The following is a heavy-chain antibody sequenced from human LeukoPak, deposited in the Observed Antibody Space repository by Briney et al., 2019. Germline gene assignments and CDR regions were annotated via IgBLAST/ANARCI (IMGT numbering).Heavy chain of an antibody. CDR2: INPSGCST. CDR3: AREEAVNSYGDYDAYYYYGMDV. CDR1: GYTFTSYY. D-gene: IGHD4-17*01. J-gene: IGHJ6*02. V-gene: IGHV1-46*01. Sequence: ASVKVSCKASGYTFTSYYMHWVRQAPGQGLEWMGIINPSGCSTSYAQKLQGRVTMTRDTSTSTVYMELSSLRSEDTAVYYCAREEAVNSYGDYDAYYYYGMDVWGQGTTVTVSS.